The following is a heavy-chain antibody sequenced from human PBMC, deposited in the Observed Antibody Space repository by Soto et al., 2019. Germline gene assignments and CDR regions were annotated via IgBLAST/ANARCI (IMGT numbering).Heavy chain of an antibody. CDR2: IDPSDCYT. Sequence: GESLKISCERSGYRCTSYWITWGRQRSVEGLEWMGSIDPSDCYTKYSPSFQGHVPMSDDKSISTAYLQLSSLKASDTALYYCARLGWQQLNFGMDVWGQGTTVTVSS. D-gene: IGHD6-13*01. V-gene: IGHV5-10-1*01. CDR1: GYRCTSYW. CDR3: ARLGWQQLNFGMDV. J-gene: IGHJ6*02.